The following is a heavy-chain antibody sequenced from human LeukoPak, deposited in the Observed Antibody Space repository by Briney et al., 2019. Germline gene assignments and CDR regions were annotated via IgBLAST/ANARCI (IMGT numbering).Heavy chain of an antibody. CDR3: ARGNSYGFDY. CDR2: ISSSSGFI. CDR1: GLTFSTYS. J-gene: IGHJ4*02. D-gene: IGHD3-16*01. V-gene: IGHV3-21*01. Sequence: GGSLRLSCAASGLTFSTYSMNWVRQAPGKGLEWVSSISSSSGFIYYADSVKGRFTISRDNAKNSLYLQMNSLRAEDTAVYYCARGNSYGFDYWGQGTLVTVSS.